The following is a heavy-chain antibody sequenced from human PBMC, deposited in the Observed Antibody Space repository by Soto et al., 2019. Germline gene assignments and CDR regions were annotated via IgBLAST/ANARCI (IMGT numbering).Heavy chain of an antibody. Sequence: QMQLVQSGPEVKKPGTSVKVSCKASGFTFTSSAVQWVRQARGQRLEWIGWIVVGSGNTNYAQKFQKRVTITRDMSTSTDYMELSSLRAEDTAVYYCAALPSNNIVVVVAATYAFDIWGQGTMVTVSS. CDR2: IVVGSGNT. CDR3: AALPSNNIVVVVAATYAFDI. V-gene: IGHV1-58*01. J-gene: IGHJ3*02. CDR1: GFTFTSSA. D-gene: IGHD2-15*01.